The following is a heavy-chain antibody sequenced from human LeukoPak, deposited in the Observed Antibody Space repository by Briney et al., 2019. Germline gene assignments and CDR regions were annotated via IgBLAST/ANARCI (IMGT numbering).Heavy chain of an antibody. V-gene: IGHV1-69*13. CDR3: ARDAAPYYDSSGYPFPFDY. Sequence: GASVKVSCKASGGTFSSYAISWVRQAPGQGLEWMGGIIPIFGTVNYAQKFQGRVTITADESTSTAYMELSSLRSEDTAVYYCARDAAPYYDSSGYPFPFDYWGQGTLVTVSS. D-gene: IGHD3-22*01. J-gene: IGHJ4*02. CDR2: IIPIFGTV. CDR1: GGTFSSYA.